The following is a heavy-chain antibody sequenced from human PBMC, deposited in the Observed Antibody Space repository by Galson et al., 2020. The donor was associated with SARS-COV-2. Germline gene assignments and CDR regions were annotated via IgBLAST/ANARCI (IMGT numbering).Heavy chain of an antibody. J-gene: IGHJ6*02. CDR3: ARAPGAGMDV. CDR2: ISYDGSNK. CDR1: GFTFSSYA. V-gene: IGHV3-30*04. Sequence: LSLTCAASGFTFSSYAMHWVRQAPGKGLEWVAVISYDGSNKYYADSVKGRFTISRDNSKNTLYLQMNSLRAEDTAVYYCARAPGAGMDVWGQGTTVTVSS. D-gene: IGHD3-10*01.